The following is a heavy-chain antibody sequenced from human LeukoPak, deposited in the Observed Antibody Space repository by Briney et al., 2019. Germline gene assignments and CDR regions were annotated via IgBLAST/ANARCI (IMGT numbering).Heavy chain of an antibody. D-gene: IGHD2-2*01. CDR1: GGSFSGYY. CDR3: ASWDCSSTSCSVYT. J-gene: IGHJ4*02. CDR2: INHSGST. V-gene: IGHV4-34*01. Sequence: SETLSLTCAVYGGSFSGYYWSWIRQPPGKGLEWIGEINHSGSTNYNPSLKSRVTISVDTSKNQFSLKPSSVTAADTAVYYCASWDCSSTSCSVYTWGQGTLVTVSS.